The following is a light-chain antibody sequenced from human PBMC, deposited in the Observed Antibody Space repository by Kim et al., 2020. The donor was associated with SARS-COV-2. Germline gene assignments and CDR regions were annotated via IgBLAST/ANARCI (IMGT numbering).Light chain of an antibody. Sequence: DIQMTQSPSSLSVSVGDRVIITCRASQSISSWLAWYQQKRGKAPKCLIYAASSLQSGVPSRFSGSGSGTDFTLTISSLQPEDFATYYCQQYDNYPRTFGQGTKVDIK. CDR3: QQYDNYPRT. CDR2: AAS. V-gene: IGKV1D-16*01. CDR1: QSISSW. J-gene: IGKJ1*01.